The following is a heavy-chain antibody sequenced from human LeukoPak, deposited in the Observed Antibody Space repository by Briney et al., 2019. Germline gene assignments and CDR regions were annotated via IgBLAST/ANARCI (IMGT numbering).Heavy chain of an antibody. J-gene: IGHJ5*02. Sequence: ASVKVSCKASGYTFTSYYMHWVRQAPGQGLEWMGIINPSGGSTSYAQKFQGRVTITRDTSTSTVYMELSSLRSEDTAVYYCARDREGQTYWFDPWGQGTLVTVSS. CDR2: INPSGGST. CDR1: GYTFTSYY. V-gene: IGHV1-46*01. CDR3: ARDREGQTYWFDP.